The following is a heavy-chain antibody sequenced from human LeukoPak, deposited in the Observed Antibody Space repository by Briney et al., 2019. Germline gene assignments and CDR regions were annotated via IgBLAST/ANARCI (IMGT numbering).Heavy chain of an antibody. D-gene: IGHD2-2*01. CDR2: IYPGDSDT. V-gene: IGHV5-51*01. CDR3: ARSLLTPTRVSRHFDY. CDR1: GYSFTSYW. J-gene: IGHJ4*02. Sequence: GESLQISCKGSGYSFTSYWIGWVRQMPGKGLEWMGIIYPGDSDTRYSPSFQGQVTISADKSISTAYLQWSSLKASDTAMYYCARSLLTPTRVSRHFDYWGQGTLVTVSS.